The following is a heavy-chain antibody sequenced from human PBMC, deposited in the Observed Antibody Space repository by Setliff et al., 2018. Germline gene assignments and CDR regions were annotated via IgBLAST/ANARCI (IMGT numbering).Heavy chain of an antibody. V-gene: IGHV4-61*02. CDR2: IYTSGST. D-gene: IGHD2-8*01. Sequence: SETLSLTCTVSGGSVSSGSYYWSWIRQPAGKGLEWIGRIYTSGSTNYNPSLKSRVAISVDTSKNQFSLRLSSVTAADTAVYYCAKEHVVISFVTNTHHHYGMDVWGQGTTVTVSS. CDR3: AKEHVVISFVTNTHHHYGMDV. J-gene: IGHJ6*02. CDR1: GGSVSSGSYY.